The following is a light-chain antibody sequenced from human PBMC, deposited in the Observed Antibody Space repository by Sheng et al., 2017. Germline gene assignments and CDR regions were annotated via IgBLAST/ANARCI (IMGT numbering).Light chain of an antibody. J-gene: IGKJ1*01. CDR2: DAS. CDR3: QQRGGWPRT. Sequence: EIVLTQSPATLSLSPGERATLSCRASQSISSNLAWYQQKPGQAPRLLISDASNRATGIPARFSGSGSGTDFSLTISSLEPEDFAVYYCQQRGGWPRTFGQG. CDR1: QSISSN. V-gene: IGKV3-11*01.